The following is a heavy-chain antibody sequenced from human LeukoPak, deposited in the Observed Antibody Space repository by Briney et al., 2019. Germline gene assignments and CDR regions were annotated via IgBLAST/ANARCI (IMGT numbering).Heavy chain of an antibody. V-gene: IGHV4-59*01. CDR2: ISSSGRT. CDR1: GFSITAYT. D-gene: IGHD4-17*01. J-gene: IGHJ5*02. CDR3: ARVFRGAVTSNWFDP. Sequence: PSETLSLTCTVSGFSITAYTWNWIRQSPGKGLEWIGYISSSGRTDYNPSLKSRVTISLDTSKNQFSLILISLTAADTAVYYCARVFRGAVTSNWFDPWGQGTLVTVSS.